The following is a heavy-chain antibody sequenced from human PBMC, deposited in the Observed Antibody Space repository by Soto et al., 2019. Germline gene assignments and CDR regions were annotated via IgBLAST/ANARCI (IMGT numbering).Heavy chain of an antibody. D-gene: IGHD3-10*01. Sequence: SETLSLTCVVYGESFYDYYWSWIRQPPGEGLEWIGDVSHSGTTNYNPSLKGRVIISVDTSKNQFSLKVNSVTAADTAVYYCARHLMVRGVIRDYYYGMDGWGQGTTVTVSS. V-gene: IGHV4-34*01. CDR1: GESFYDYY. CDR2: VSHSGTT. CDR3: ARHLMVRGVIRDYYYGMDG. J-gene: IGHJ6*02.